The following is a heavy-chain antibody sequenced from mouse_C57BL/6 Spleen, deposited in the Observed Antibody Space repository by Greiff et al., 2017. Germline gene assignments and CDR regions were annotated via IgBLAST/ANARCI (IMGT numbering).Heavy chain of an antibody. CDR3: ARNGGFDY. D-gene: IGHD1-2*01. Sequence: EVKLLESGPGLVQPSQSLSLTCSVTGYSITSGYYWNWIRQFPGNKLEWMGYISYDGSNNFNPSLKNRISITRDTSKNQFFLKLNSVTTEDTATNYCARNGGFDYWGQGTTLTVSS. CDR2: ISYDGSN. CDR1: GYSITSGYY. J-gene: IGHJ2*01. V-gene: IGHV3-6*01.